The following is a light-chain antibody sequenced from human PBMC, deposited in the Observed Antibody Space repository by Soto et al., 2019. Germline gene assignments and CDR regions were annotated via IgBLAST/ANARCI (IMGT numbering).Light chain of an antibody. V-gene: IGKV3-11*01. CDR1: QSIFSY. CDR2: DAS. Sequence: EIVLTQSPVTLSLSPGERATLSCRASQSIFSYLAWYQQKPGQAPRLLIYDASKRATGIPARFSGGGSGTDFTLTISSLEPEDFAVYYCQQRSNWQVTFGQGTRLEIK. J-gene: IGKJ5*01. CDR3: QQRSNWQVT.